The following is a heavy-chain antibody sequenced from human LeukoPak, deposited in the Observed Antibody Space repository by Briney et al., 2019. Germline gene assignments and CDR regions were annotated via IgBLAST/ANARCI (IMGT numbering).Heavy chain of an antibody. J-gene: IGHJ6*03. Sequence: TGGSLRLSCAASGFTFSNYWMTWVRQAPGKGLEGVANMNQDGSEKYYVDSVKGRFTISRDNAKNSLYLQMNSLRAEDTAVYYCARLARYYYMDVWGKGTTVTVSS. V-gene: IGHV3-7*01. CDR3: ARLARYYYMDV. CDR2: MNQDGSEK. CDR1: GFTFSNYW.